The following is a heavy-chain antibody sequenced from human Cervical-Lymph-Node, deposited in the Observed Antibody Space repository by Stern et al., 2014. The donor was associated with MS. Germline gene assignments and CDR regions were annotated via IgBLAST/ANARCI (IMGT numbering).Heavy chain of an antibody. CDR2: IYYSGTT. CDR3: ARDDGYSGYDS. J-gene: IGHJ4*02. CDR1: GGSISTYY. Sequence: VQLEESGPGLVRPSETLSLTCLISGGSISTYYWSWVRQPPGKGLEWIGYIYYSGTTNYSPSLKSRVAMSVDTSKNQFSLRLGSVTAADTAVYYCARDDGYSGYDSWGQGTLVTVSS. D-gene: IGHD5-12*01. V-gene: IGHV4-59*01.